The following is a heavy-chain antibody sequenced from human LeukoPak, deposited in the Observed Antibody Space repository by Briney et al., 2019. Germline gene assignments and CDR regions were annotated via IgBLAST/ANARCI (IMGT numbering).Heavy chain of an antibody. CDR3: ARELYGGDYETSR. CDR2: INHSGST. Sequence: SETLSLTCAVYGGSFSGYYWSWIRQPPGKGLEWIGEINHSGSTNYNPSLKSRVTISVDTSKNQFSLRLTSVTAADTAVYYCARELYGGDYETSRWGQGTLVTVSS. CDR1: GGSFSGYY. V-gene: IGHV4-34*01. D-gene: IGHD4-17*01. J-gene: IGHJ4*02.